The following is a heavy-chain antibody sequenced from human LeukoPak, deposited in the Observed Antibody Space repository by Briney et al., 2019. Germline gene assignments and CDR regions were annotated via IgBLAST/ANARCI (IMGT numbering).Heavy chain of an antibody. CDR3: ASGKRWLQLSYFDY. CDR1: GFTFSSYA. J-gene: IGHJ4*02. D-gene: IGHD5-24*01. V-gene: IGHV3-21*01. Sequence: GGSLRLSCAASGFTFSSYAMSWVRQAPGKGLEWVSSISSSSSYIYYADSVKGRFTISRDNAKNSLYLQMNSLRAEDTAVYYCASGKRWLQLSYFDYWGQGTLVTVSS. CDR2: ISSSSSYI.